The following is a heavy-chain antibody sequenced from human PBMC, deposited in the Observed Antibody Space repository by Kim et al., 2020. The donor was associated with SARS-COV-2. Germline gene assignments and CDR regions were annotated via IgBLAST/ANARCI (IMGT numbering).Heavy chain of an antibody. Sequence: GGSLRLSCKASGSTFSAYHMNWIRQAPGKGLEWLSYISNTNEIWYADSVKGRFTISRDNGQKSVYLQMNNLGGEDTAIYYCVRDLNWAFEDWVQGALVTVSS. CDR2: ISNTNEI. V-gene: IGHV3-48*01. CDR3: VRDLNWAFED. CDR1: GSTFSAYH. J-gene: IGHJ4*02. D-gene: IGHD7-27*01.